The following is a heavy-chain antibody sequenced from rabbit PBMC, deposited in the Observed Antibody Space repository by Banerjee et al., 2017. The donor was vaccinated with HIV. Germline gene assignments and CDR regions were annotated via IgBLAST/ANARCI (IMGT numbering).Heavy chain of an antibody. Sequence: QEQLEESGGDLVKPEGSLTLTCTASGFSFSSYWISWVRQAPGKGLEWIACINTSTGNNVYASWAKGRFTISKTSSTVTLQMTSLTDADTATYFCARDYTGNRPYYFNLWGQGTLVTVS. CDR2: INTSTGNN. CDR3: ARDYTGNRPYYFNL. D-gene: IGHD4-2*01. J-gene: IGHJ4*01. CDR1: GFSFSSYW. V-gene: IGHV1S45*01.